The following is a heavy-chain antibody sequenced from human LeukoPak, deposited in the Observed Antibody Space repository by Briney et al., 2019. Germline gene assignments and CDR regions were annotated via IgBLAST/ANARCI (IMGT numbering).Heavy chain of an antibody. D-gene: IGHD3-10*01. CDR3: ARQGYGSGSYHDFAY. J-gene: IGHJ4*02. CDR2: IYPGDSTI. Sequence: GESLKISCKGSGYSFTSYWIGWVRQMPGKGLDWMGIIYPGDSTIRYSPSFQGQVTISADKSISTAYLQWSSLKASDTAMYYCARQGYGSGSYHDFAYWGQGTLVTVSS. V-gene: IGHV5-51*01. CDR1: GYSFTSYW.